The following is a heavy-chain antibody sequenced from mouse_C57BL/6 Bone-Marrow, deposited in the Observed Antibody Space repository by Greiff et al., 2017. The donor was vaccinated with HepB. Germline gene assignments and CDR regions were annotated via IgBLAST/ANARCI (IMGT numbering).Heavy chain of an antibody. CDR1: GFTFSSYG. V-gene: IGHV5-6*01. CDR3: AREGTGTGGY. CDR2: ISSGGSYT. J-gene: IGHJ2*01. Sequence: EVNVVESGGDLVKPGGSLKLSCAASGFTFSSYGMSWVRQTPDKRLEWVATISSGGSYTYYPDSVKGRFTISRDNAKNTLYLQMSSLKSEDTAMYYCAREGTGTGGYWGQGTTLTVSS. D-gene: IGHD4-1*01.